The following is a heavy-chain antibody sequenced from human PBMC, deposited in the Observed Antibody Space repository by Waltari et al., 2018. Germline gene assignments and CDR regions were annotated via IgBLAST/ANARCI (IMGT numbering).Heavy chain of an antibody. D-gene: IGHD2-15*01. CDR1: GFSVSDNF. CDR2: SYTVGTT. J-gene: IGHJ6*03. V-gene: IGHV3-53*01. Sequence: EVEVVESGGGLMQQGGSLRLSCAASGFSVSDNFISWVRQAPGKGLEWVSISYTVGTTYFAESVKGRFTISRDNSRNTVYLQMNSLRVEDTAVYFCARVAGTALHRYYHYYMDLWGKGTTVTVSS. CDR3: ARVAGTALHRYYHYYMDL.